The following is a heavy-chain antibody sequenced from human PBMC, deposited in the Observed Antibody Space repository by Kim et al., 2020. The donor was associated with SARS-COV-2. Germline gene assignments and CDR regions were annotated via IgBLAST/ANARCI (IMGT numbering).Heavy chain of an antibody. J-gene: IGHJ5*02. CDR2: IYYSGST. Sequence: SETLSLTCTVSGGSISSSSYYWGWIRQPPGKGLEWIGSIYYSGSTYYNPSLKSRVTISVDTSKNQFSLKLSSVTAADTAVYYCARPRDSSRGRYWFDPWGQGTLVTVSS. D-gene: IGHD6-13*01. CDR1: GGSISSSSYY. V-gene: IGHV4-39*01. CDR3: ARPRDSSRGRYWFDP.